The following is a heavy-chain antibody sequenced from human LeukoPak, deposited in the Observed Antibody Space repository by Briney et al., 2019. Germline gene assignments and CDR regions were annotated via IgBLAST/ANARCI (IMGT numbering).Heavy chain of an antibody. J-gene: IGHJ6*03. CDR3: ARDDIVLVPDGYNKNYYYYMDV. CDR2: INHSGST. Sequence: PSETLSLTCAVYGGSFSGHYWSWIRQPPGKGLEWIGEINHSGSTNYNPSLKSRVTMSVDMSKNQFSLKLSSVTAADTAVYYCARDDIVLVPDGYNKNYYYYMDVWDKGTTVTVSS. V-gene: IGHV4-34*01. D-gene: IGHD2-2*01. CDR1: GGSFSGHY.